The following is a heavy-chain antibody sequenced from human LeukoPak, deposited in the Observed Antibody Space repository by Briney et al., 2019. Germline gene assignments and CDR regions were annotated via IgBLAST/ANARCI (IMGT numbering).Heavy chain of an antibody. CDR2: ISGYNGNT. CDR1: SYSFTRYG. Sequence: ASVKVSCKASSYSFTRYGISWVRQAPGQGLEWMGWISGYNGNTNYAQKLQGRVTMTTDTSTSTAYMELRSLRSDDTAVYYCARESSIAVAGTWYYYMDVWGKGTTVTVSS. D-gene: IGHD6-19*01. V-gene: IGHV1-18*01. J-gene: IGHJ6*03. CDR3: ARESSIAVAGTWYYYMDV.